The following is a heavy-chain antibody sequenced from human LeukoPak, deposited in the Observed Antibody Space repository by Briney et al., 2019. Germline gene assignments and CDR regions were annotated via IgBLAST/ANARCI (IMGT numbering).Heavy chain of an antibody. CDR3: ARAPEVLLAGFDY. J-gene: IGHJ4*02. CDR1: GGSISSGGYY. V-gene: IGHV4-31*03. Sequence: SQTLSLTCTVSGGSISSGGYYWSWIRQHPGKGLEWIWYIYYSGSTYYNTSLKSRVTISVDTSKHQLSLKLSSVTAADTAVYYCARAPEVLLAGFDYWGQGTLVTVSS. CDR2: IYYSGST. D-gene: IGHD2-15*01.